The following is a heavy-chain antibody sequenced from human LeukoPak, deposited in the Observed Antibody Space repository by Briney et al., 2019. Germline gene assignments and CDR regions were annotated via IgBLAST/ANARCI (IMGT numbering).Heavy chain of an antibody. CDR2: IIPIFGTA. D-gene: IGHD1-26*01. J-gene: IGHJ4*02. CDR1: GGTFSSYA. CDR3: ARGRVGANDYFDY. V-gene: IGHV1-69*05. Sequence: GASVKVSCKASGGTFSSYAISWVRQAPGQGLEWTGGIIPIFGTANYAQKFQGRVTITTDESTSTAYMELSSLRSEDTAVYYCARGRVGANDYFDYWGQGTLVTASS.